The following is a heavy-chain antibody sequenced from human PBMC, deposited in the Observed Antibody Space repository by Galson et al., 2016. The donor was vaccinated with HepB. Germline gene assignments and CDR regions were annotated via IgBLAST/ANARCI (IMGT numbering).Heavy chain of an antibody. CDR2: ISYDGGRE. V-gene: IGHV3-30*03. CDR1: GFSFSDCY. Sequence: SLRLSCAASGFSFSDCYMDWVRQAPGKGLDWVALISYDGGREDYADSVKGRFTISRDNSKNTLYLQLDSLRIEDTAVYFCARERRGYYAEYWGQGTQVTVSS. J-gene: IGHJ4*02. CDR3: ARERRGYYAEY.